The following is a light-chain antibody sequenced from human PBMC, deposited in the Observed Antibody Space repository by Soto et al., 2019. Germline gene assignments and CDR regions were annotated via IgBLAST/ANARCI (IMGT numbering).Light chain of an antibody. Sequence: EVVLTQSPVTLSLSRGERATVSCRASQSFRGLLAWYQQKPGQAPRLLIYDAYNRATGIPPRFSGSGSGTDFTLTISSLEPEDSAVYYCQQRHMWPITFGQGTRLEI. CDR3: QQRHMWPIT. CDR1: QSFRGL. J-gene: IGKJ5*01. CDR2: DAY. V-gene: IGKV3-11*01.